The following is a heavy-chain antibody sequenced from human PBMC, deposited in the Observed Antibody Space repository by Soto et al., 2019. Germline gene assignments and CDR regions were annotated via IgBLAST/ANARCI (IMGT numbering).Heavy chain of an antibody. CDR2: ISGSGGST. CDR1: GFTFISYA. J-gene: IGHJ4*02. CDR3: AKGVTVFDY. V-gene: IGHV3-23*01. Sequence: PWGSLRLSCAASGFTFISYAIIWVRQAPGKGLEWVSAISGSGGSTYYADSVKGRFTISRDNSKNTLYLQMNSLRAEDTAVYYCAKGVTVFDYWGQGTLVTVSS. D-gene: IGHD4-4*01.